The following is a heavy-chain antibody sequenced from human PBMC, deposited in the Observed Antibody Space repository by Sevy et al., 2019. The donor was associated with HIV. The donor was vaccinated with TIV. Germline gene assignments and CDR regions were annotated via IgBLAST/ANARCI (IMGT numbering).Heavy chain of an antibody. CDR2: INAGGGST. Sequence: GGSPRLSCAASGFTFSTYAMSWVRQAPGKGLEWVSSINAGGGSTYYPDSVKGRFTISRDNSRNTLYLHMNSLRAEDTAVYYCAKQMVYANWFDSWGQGTLVTVSS. CDR3: AKQMVYANWFDS. D-gene: IGHD2-8*01. V-gene: IGHV3-23*01. CDR1: GFTFSTYA. J-gene: IGHJ5*01.